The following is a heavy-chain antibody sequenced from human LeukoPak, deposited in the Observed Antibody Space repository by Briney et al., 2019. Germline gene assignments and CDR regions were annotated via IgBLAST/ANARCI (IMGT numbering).Heavy chain of an antibody. V-gene: IGHV3-48*03. J-gene: IGHJ1*01. CDR2: IDSSGSTI. CDR1: GFTFSSYE. CDR3: ARKNYDNSGYFHH. D-gene: IGHD3-22*01. Sequence: GGSLRLSCAASGFTFSSYEMNWVRQAPGKGLEWVSYIDSSGSTIYYADSVKGRFTISRDNAKNSLYLQMNSLRAEDTAVYYCARKNYDNSGYFHHWGQGTLVTVSS.